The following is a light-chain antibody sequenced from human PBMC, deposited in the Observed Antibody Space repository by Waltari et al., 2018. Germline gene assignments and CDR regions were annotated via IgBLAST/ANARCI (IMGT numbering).Light chain of an antibody. V-gene: IGKV4-1*01. J-gene: IGKJ2*01. CDR2: WAS. CDR1: QSLLYNSNNKNY. CDR3: QQYYTAPYT. Sequence: DIVMTQSPDSLAVSLGKKATINCKSNQSLLYNSNNKNYLAWYQQKPGQPLKLFFYWASSRETGVPDRFSGSGSGTDFTLTIGSLQAEDVAVYYCQQYYTAPYTFGQGTKLEIK.